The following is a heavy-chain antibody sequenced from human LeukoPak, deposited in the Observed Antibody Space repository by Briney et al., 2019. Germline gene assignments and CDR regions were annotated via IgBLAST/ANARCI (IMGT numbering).Heavy chain of an antibody. CDR2: IWYDGSNK. V-gene: IGHV3-33*01. CDR3: ARARWTGTSYYFDY. J-gene: IGHJ4*02. D-gene: IGHD4-23*01. CDR1: GFTFSSYG. Sequence: GGSLRLSCAASGFTFSSYGMHWVRQAPGKGLEWVAVIWYDGSNKYYADSVKGRFTISRDNSKNTLYLQMNSLRAEDTAVYYCARARWTGTSYYFDYWGQGTLVTVSS.